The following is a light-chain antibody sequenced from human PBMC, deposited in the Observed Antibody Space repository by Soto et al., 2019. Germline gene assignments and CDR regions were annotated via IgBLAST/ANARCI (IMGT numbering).Light chain of an antibody. V-gene: IGKV1-5*03. J-gene: IGKJ2*01. CDR1: QSISSW. CDR3: QQYNSEST. Sequence: DIQMTQSPSTLSASVGDRVTITCRASQSISSWLAWYQQKPGKAPKLLIYKASSLESGVPSRCSASGSGTAFTLTISSLQPDDFASYYCQQYNSESTFGQGTKLEIK. CDR2: KAS.